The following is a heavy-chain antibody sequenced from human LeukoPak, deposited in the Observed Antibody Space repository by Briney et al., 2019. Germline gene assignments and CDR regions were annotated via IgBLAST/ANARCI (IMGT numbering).Heavy chain of an antibody. CDR1: GYTLTELS. CDR2: FDPEDGET. CDR3: ATDRLLSGCFDL. J-gene: IGHJ2*01. D-gene: IGHD6-19*01. V-gene: IGHV1-24*01. Sequence: ASVKVSCKVSGYTLTELSMHWVRQAPGKGLEWMGGFDPEDGETIYAQKFQGRATMTEDTSTDTAYMELSSLRSEDTAVYYCATDRLLSGCFDLWGRGTLVTVSS.